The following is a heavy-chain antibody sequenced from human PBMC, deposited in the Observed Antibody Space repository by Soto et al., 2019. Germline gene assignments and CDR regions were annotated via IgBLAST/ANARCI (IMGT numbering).Heavy chain of an antibody. V-gene: IGHV6-1*01. D-gene: IGHD6-25*01. Sequence: TLSLTCAISGDSVSSKSAAWNWIRQSPSRGLEWLGRTYYRSKWYHEYAVSVKGRITINPDTSKNQFSLQLNSVTPAAAAVYYCARTSGYLGYWGQGTLVTVSS. J-gene: IGHJ4*02. CDR2: TYYRSKWYH. CDR3: ARTSGYLGY. CDR1: GDSVSSKSAA.